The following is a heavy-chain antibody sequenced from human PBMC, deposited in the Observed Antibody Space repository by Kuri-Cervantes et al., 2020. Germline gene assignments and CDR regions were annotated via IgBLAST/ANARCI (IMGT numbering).Heavy chain of an antibody. CDR2: IYYSGST. J-gene: IGHJ4*02. V-gene: IGHV4-39*01. CDR1: GGSISSSSYY. CDR3: ARISIVGAIADY. Sequence: GSLRLSCTVSGGSISSSSYYWGWIRQPPGKGLEWIGSIYYSGSTYYNPSLKSRVTISVDTSKNQFSLKLSSVTAADTAVYYCARISIVGAIADYWGQGNLVTVSS. D-gene: IGHD1-26*01.